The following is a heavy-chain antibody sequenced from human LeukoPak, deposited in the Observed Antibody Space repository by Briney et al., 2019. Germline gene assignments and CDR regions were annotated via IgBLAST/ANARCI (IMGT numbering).Heavy chain of an antibody. D-gene: IGHD2-15*01. CDR2: IYYSGST. Sequence: PSETLSLTCTVSGASISSYYWSWIRQPPGKGLEWIGYIYYSGSTNYNPSLKSRVTISVDTSKNQFSLKLSSVTAADTAVYYCARHVRDCSGGTCYSTSPFDYWGQGTLVTVPS. J-gene: IGHJ4*02. CDR3: ARHVRDCSGGTCYSTSPFDY. V-gene: IGHV4-59*08. CDR1: GASISSYY.